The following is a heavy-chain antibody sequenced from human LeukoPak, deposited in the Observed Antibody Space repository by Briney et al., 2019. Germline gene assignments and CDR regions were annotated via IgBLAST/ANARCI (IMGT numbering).Heavy chain of an antibody. CDR3: ARSSGLWFGESPGDY. D-gene: IGHD3-10*01. CDR2: INPNSGGT. Sequence: GASVKVSCKASGYTFTGYYMHWVRQAPGQGLEWMGWINPNSGGTNYAQKFQGRVTMTRDTSISTAYMELSRLRSDDTAVYYCARSSGLWFGESPGDYWGQGTLVTVSS. J-gene: IGHJ4*02. V-gene: IGHV1-2*02. CDR1: GYTFTGYY.